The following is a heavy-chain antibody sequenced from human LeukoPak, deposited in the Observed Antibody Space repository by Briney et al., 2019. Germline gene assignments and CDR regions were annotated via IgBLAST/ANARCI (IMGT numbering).Heavy chain of an antibody. CDR1: GFTFSSYA. Sequence: GGSLRLTCAASGFTFSSYAMSWVRQAPGKGLEWVSAISGSGGSTYYADSVKGRFTISRDNSKNTLYLQMSSLRAEDTAVYYCAKPPPVLRYFDWLSSYYFDYWGQGTLVTVSS. CDR2: ISGSGGST. J-gene: IGHJ4*02. V-gene: IGHV3-23*01. D-gene: IGHD3-9*01. CDR3: AKPPPVLRYFDWLSSYYFDY.